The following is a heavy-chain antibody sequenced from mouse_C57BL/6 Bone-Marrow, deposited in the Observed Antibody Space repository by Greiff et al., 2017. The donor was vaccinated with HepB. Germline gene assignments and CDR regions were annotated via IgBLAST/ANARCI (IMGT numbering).Heavy chain of an antibody. V-gene: IGHV2-2*01. CDR3: ARQGDYYGSSPHYFDY. D-gene: IGHD1-1*01. CDR2: IWSGGST. Sequence: QVQLQQSGPGLVQPSQSLSITCTVSGFSLTSYGVHWVRQSPGKGLEWLGVIWSGGSTDYNAAFISRLSISKDNSTTQVFFKMNSLQADDSAIYYCARQGDYYGSSPHYFDYWGQGTTLTVSS. J-gene: IGHJ2*01. CDR1: GFSLTSYG.